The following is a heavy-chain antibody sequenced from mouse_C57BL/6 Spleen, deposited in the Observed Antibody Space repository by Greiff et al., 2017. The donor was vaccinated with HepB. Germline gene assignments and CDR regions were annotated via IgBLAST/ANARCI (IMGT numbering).Heavy chain of an antibody. D-gene: IGHD2-5*01. V-gene: IGHV14-1*01. J-gene: IGHJ4*01. CDR1: GFNIKDYY. Sequence: VQLQQSGAELVRPGASVKLSCTASGFNIKDYYMHWVKQRPEQGLEWIGRIDPEDGDTEYAPKFQGKATMTADTSSNTAYLQLSSLTSEDTAVYSCTTYSNYNYYAMDYWGQGTSVTVSS. CDR2: IDPEDGDT. CDR3: TTYSNYNYYAMDY.